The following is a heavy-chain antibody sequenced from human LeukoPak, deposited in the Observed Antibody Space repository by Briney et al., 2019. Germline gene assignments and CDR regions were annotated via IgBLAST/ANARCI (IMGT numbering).Heavy chain of an antibody. CDR2: ISKDGSDK. CDR1: GFTFISYG. CDR3: AKEYDGY. Sequence: GVSLRLSCAASGFTFISYGIHWVRQAPGKGLEWVAVISKDGSDKKYADSVKGRFIISRDNSKNTLYLQMNSLRAEDTAVYYCAKEYDGYWGQGTLVTVSS. D-gene: IGHD2-8*01. V-gene: IGHV3-30*18. J-gene: IGHJ4*02.